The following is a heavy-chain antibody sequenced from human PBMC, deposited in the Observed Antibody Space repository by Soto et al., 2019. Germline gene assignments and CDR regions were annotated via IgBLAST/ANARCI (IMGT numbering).Heavy chain of an antibody. CDR3: AREPPRATAGLNYFDP. CDR2: ISPFNGHT. CDR1: GYTFINFG. V-gene: IGHV1-18*01. J-gene: IGHJ5*02. Sequence: ASVKVSCKTSGYTFINFGIGWVLQAPGQGLEWMGWISPFNGHTHYAQKFQGRVSLTTDTSTSTAFLGLRSLTYDDTAVYYCAREPPRATAGLNYFDPWGQGTLVTVSS. D-gene: IGHD6-13*01.